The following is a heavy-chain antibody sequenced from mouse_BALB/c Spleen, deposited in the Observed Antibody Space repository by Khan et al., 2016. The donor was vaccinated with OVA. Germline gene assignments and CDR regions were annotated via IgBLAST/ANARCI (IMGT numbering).Heavy chain of an antibody. V-gene: IGHV3-2*02. CDR3: ARQNYYGYAMDY. CDR1: GYSITSNYA. D-gene: IGHD1-1*01. Sequence: QLEESGPGLVKPSQSLSLTCTVTGYSITSNYAWNWIRQFPGNKLEWMGYISYSGSTSYNPSLKSRISITRDTSENQFFLQLNSVTTEDTATYYCARQNYYGYAMDYWGQGTSGTVSS. CDR2: ISYSGST. J-gene: IGHJ4*01.